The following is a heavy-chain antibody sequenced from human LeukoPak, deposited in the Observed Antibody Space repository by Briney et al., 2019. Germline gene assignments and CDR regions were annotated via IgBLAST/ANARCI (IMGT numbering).Heavy chain of an antibody. V-gene: IGHV4-39*01. CDR3: ARANIVATSPFDY. Sequence: SETLSLTCTVSGGSISSSSYFWGWIRQPPGKGLEWIGSIFYSGSTYYNPSLKSRVTISVDTSKNQFSLKLSSVTAADTAVYYCARANIVATSPFDYWGQGTLVTVSS. D-gene: IGHD5-12*01. CDR2: IFYSGST. J-gene: IGHJ4*02. CDR1: GGSISSSSYF.